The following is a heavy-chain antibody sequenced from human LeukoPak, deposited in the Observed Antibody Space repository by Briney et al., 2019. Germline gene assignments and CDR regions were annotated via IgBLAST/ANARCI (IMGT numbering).Heavy chain of an antibody. Sequence: GGSLRLSCTASGFTFGDYAMSWFRQAPGKGLEWVGFIRSKAYGGTTEYAASVKGRFTISRDDSKSIAYLQMNSLKTEDTAVYYCTRDEPTLSFDYWGQGTLVTVSS. J-gene: IGHJ4*02. CDR1: GFTFGDYA. V-gene: IGHV3-49*03. CDR2: IRSKAYGGTT. D-gene: IGHD2/OR15-2a*01. CDR3: TRDEPTLSFDY.